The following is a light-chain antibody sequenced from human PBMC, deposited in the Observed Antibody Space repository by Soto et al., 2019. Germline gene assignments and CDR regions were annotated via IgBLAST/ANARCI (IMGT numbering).Light chain of an antibody. Sequence: QSVLTQPASESGSPGQSITISCTGTSSDVGGYNYVSWYQQHPGKAPKLMIYDVSNRPSGVSNRFSGSKSGNTASLTISGLQAEDEADYYCSSYTSISTLVFGTGTKLTVL. J-gene: IGLJ1*01. V-gene: IGLV2-14*01. CDR2: DVS. CDR1: SSDVGGYNY. CDR3: SSYTSISTLV.